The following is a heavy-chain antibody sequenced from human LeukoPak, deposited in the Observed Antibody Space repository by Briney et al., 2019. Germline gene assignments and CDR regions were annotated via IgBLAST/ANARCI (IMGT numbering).Heavy chain of an antibody. V-gene: IGHV4-39*07. D-gene: IGHD3-3*01. J-gene: IGHJ4*02. CDR1: GVSISSSSYY. CDR3: ASSPRIFWSGYPN. CDR2: IYYSRST. Sequence: SETLSLTCTVSGVSISSSSYYWGWIRQPPGKGLEWIGNIYYSRSTHYSPSLKSRVTISVDTSKNQFSLKLSSVTAADTAVYYCASSPRIFWSGYPNWGQGTLVTVSS.